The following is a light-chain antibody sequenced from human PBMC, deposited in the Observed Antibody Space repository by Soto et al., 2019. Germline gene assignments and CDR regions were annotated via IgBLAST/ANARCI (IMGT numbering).Light chain of an antibody. V-gene: IGKV3-20*01. Sequence: EIVLAQSPGTLSLSPGDRATLSCRASQNFNSRYLAWFQQRPGQAPRLLIYATSSRAADIPDRFSGSGSGTDFTLTTNRLEPEDFAVYYCQQYGSAPWTFGQGTKVEIK. CDR2: ATS. CDR1: QNFNSRY. J-gene: IGKJ1*01. CDR3: QQYGSAPWT.